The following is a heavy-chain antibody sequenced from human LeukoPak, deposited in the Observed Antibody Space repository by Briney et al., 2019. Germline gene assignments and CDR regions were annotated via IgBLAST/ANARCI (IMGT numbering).Heavy chain of an antibody. J-gene: IGHJ4*02. CDR3: ARDGRDGYNLVHY. CDR1: GYIFTDYY. D-gene: IGHD5-24*01. CDR2: LNPNTGVT. V-gene: IGHV1-2*02. Sequence: ASVKVSCKASGYIFTDYYIHWVRQAPGQGLEWMGWLNPNTGVTKYAEKFQGRVTMTRETSITTAYMEVTRLRSDDTAVYYCARDGRDGYNLVHYWGQGTLVTVSS.